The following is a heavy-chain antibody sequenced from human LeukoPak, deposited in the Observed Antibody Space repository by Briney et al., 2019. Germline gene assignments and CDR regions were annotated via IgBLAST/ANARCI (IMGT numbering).Heavy chain of an antibody. CDR1: GFTFSNAW. V-gene: IGHV3-15*07. CDR3: ATGGYFLDY. Sequence: GGSLRLSCGGSGFTFSNAWMNWVRQAPGKGLEWVGRTKSKVDGGTIDYAAPVKGRFTISRDDSKTTCYLQMNSLKTEDTAVYYCATGGYFLDYWGQGILVTISS. D-gene: IGHD3-16*01. J-gene: IGHJ4*02. CDR2: TKSKVDGGTI.